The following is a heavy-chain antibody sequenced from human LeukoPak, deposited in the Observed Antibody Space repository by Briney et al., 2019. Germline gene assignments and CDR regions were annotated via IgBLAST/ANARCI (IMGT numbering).Heavy chain of an antibody. CDR3: ARGSVPGIAAKNNWFDP. V-gene: IGHV4-59*01. Sequence: SGTLSLTCTISGGSISSYYRNWIRQPAEKGLEWIGYIYYSGSTNYNPSLKSRVTISVDTSKNQFSLKLSSVTAADTAVYYCARGSVPGIAAKNNWFDPWGQGTLVTVSS. CDR2: IYYSGST. CDR1: GGSISSYY. J-gene: IGHJ5*02. D-gene: IGHD6-25*01.